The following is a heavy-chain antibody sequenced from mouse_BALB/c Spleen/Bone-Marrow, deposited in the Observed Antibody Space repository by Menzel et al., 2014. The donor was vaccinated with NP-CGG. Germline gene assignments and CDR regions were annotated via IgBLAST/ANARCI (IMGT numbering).Heavy chain of an antibody. Sequence: QVQLQQSGPELVKPGASVRISCKASGYTFXSYYIHWVKQRPGQGLEWIGWIYPGNVNTKYNEKFKGKATLTADKSSSKAYMQLSSLTSEDSAVYFCARDYRYDAWFAYWGQGTLVTVSA. CDR2: IYPGNVNT. V-gene: IGHV1S56*01. CDR3: ARDYRYDAWFAY. CDR1: GYTFXSYY. D-gene: IGHD2-14*01. J-gene: IGHJ3*01.